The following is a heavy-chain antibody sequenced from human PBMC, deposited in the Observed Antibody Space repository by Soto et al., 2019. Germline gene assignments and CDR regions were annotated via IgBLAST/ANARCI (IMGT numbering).Heavy chain of an antibody. Sequence: QVQLQESGPGLVKPSETLSLTCTVSGGSISSYYWSWIRQPPGKGLEWIGYIYYSGSTNYNPSLKSRVTLSVDTSKNQFSLKLSSVTAADTAVYYCARLIRYCSSTSCYGGWFDPWGQGTLVTVSS. CDR2: IYYSGST. V-gene: IGHV4-59*08. D-gene: IGHD2-2*01. CDR3: ARLIRYCSSTSCYGGWFDP. J-gene: IGHJ5*02. CDR1: GGSISSYY.